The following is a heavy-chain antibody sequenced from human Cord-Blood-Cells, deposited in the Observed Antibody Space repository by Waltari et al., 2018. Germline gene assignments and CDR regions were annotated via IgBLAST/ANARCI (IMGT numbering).Heavy chain of an antibody. CDR3: ARNDDFWSGNDY. D-gene: IGHD3-3*01. J-gene: IGHJ4*02. Sequence: EVLLVESGGGLVKRRVSLRLSCAASGLTFSSYRLNWVRQAPGKGLEWVSSISSSSSYIYYADSVKGRFTISRDNAKNSLYLQMNSLRAEDTAVYYCARNDDFWSGNDYWGQGTLVTVSS. CDR2: ISSSSSYI. CDR1: GLTFSSYR. V-gene: IGHV3-21*01.